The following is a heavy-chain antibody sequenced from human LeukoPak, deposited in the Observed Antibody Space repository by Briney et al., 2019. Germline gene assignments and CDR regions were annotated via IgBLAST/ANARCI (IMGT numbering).Heavy chain of an antibody. Sequence: GASVKVSCKASGYTFTSSYMHWVRLAPGQGLEWMGIINPSGGSTTYAQRFQGRVTMTRDTSTSTVYMELRSLRSDDTAVYYCARTYYDFWSGYSGGNYWGQGTLVTVSS. J-gene: IGHJ4*02. CDR2: INPSGGST. V-gene: IGHV1-46*01. CDR3: ARTYYDFWSGYSGGNY. CDR1: GYTFTSSY. D-gene: IGHD3-3*01.